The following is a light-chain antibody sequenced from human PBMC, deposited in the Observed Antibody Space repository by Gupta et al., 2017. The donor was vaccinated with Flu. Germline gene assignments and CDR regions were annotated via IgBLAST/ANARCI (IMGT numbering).Light chain of an antibody. CDR3: GTWDSSLISRV. CDR1: SSNIGKNF. Sequence: QSVFTQPPSVSAAPGQKVTISCSGSSSNIGKNFVSWYQQLPGAAPNLLIYEYNKRPSGIPDRFSGSRSGTSATLAIAGLQTGDEADYYCGTWDSSLISRVFGGGTKLTVL. V-gene: IGLV1-51*02. J-gene: IGLJ3*02. CDR2: EYN.